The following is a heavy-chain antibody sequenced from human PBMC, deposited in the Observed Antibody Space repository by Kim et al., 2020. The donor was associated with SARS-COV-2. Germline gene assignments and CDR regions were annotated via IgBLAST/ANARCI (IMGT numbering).Heavy chain of an antibody. Sequence: GGSLRLSCAASGFTFSSYGMHWVRQAPGKGLEWVAVISYDGSNKYYADSVKGRFTISRDNSKNTLYLQMNSLRAEDTAVYYCAKDRTIVVVPAATFDYLG. CDR3: AKDRTIVVVPAATFDY. J-gene: IGHJ4*01. CDR2: ISYDGSNK. CDR1: GFTFSSYG. V-gene: IGHV3-30*18. D-gene: IGHD2-2*01.